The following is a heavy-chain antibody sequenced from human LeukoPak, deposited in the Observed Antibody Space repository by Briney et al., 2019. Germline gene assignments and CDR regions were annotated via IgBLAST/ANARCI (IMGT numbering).Heavy chain of an antibody. D-gene: IGHD2-2*01. CDR1: GFTFSSYW. V-gene: IGHV3-7*04. J-gene: IGHJ5*02. Sequence: GGSLRLSCAASGFTFSSYWMSWVRQAPGKGLEWVANIEQDGSEKYYVDSVKGRFTISRDNAKNSLYLQMNSLRAEDTAVYYCARGTKVVVPAAEKNWFDPWGQGTLVTVSS. CDR3: ARGTKVVVPAAEKNWFDP. CDR2: IEQDGSEK.